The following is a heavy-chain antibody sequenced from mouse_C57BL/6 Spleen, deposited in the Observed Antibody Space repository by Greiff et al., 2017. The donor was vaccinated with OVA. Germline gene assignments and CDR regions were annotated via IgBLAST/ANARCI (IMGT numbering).Heavy chain of an antibody. CDR3: ARGGGSQGFAY. CDR1: GYTFTSYW. V-gene: IGHV1-64*01. CDR2: IHPNSGST. J-gene: IGHJ3*01. Sequence: QVQLQQPGAELVKPGASVKLSCKASGYTFTSYWMHWVKQRPGQGLEWIGMIHPNSGSTNYNEKFKSKATLTVDKSSSTAYMQLSRLPSADSAVYYCARGGGSQGFAYWGQGTLVTVSA.